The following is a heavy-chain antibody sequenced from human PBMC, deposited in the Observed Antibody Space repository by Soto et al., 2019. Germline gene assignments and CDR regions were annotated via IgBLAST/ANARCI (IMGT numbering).Heavy chain of an antibody. V-gene: IGHV3-23*01. CDR1: RFTFSTYG. CDR3: AKSAMVRGGGWFDP. Sequence: EVQLLESGGGLVQPGGSLRLSCAASRFTFSTYGMSWVRQAPGKGLEWVSDISGSGGNTYYADSVKGRFTISRDNSKNTLYLQMTSLRAEDTAVYYCAKSAMVRGGGWFDPWGQGTLVTVSS. J-gene: IGHJ5*02. CDR2: ISGSGGNT. D-gene: IGHD3-10*01.